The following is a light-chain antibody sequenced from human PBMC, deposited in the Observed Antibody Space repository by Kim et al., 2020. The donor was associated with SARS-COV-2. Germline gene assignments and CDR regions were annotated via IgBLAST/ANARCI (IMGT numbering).Light chain of an antibody. CDR2: GKS. CDR1: SLRAYA. CDR3: HAQDSILSHNYL. V-gene: IGLV3-19*01. J-gene: IGLJ1*01. Sequence: LGKTIRITCHADSLRAYAAAWYRLKPGLAPVLVSYGKSHLASRIPCRFACSSAGNTASLTITWARAKDESVYYCHAQDSILSHNYLFGPGTKVT.